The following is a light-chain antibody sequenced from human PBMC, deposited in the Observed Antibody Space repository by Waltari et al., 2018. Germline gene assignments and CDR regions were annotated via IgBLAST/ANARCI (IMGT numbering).Light chain of an antibody. V-gene: IGKV3-11*01. CDR3: QQRDSWPRT. J-gene: IGKJ4*01. Sequence: EIVLTQSPATLSLSPGDRAALSCRASQSVTTEFAWYQQKPGQAPRRLIYDVSNRATGVPARFSGSGSGTDFTLTISSLDPEDFAVYYCQQRDSWPRTFGGGTKVEFK. CDR2: DVS. CDR1: QSVTTE.